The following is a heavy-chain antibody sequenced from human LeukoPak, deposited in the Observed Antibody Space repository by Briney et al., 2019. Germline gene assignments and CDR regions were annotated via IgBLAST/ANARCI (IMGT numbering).Heavy chain of an antibody. J-gene: IGHJ4*02. Sequence: PSETLSLTCAVYGGSFSGYYWSWIRQPPGKGLEWIGEINHSGSTNYNPSLKSRVTISVDTSKNQFSLKLSSVTAADTAVYYCARGRLASYNCNWWVDYWGQGTLVTVSS. V-gene: IGHV4-34*01. D-gene: IGHD1-7*01. CDR1: GGSFSGYY. CDR2: INHSGST. CDR3: ARGRLASYNCNWWVDY.